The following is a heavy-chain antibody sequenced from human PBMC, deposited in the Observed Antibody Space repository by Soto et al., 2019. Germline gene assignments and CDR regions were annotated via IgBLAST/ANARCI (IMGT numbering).Heavy chain of an antibody. Sequence: PGGSLRLSCAASGFNFNNAWMNWVRQAPGKGLEWVGRVRREIDGRTTDYAAAVTGRVSISIDDSKRMLYLQMSSLRFDDTAVYYCSTSVFSTGLDSWGQGTQVTVSS. V-gene: IGHV3-15*07. D-gene: IGHD3-9*01. J-gene: IGHJ4*02. CDR2: VRREIDGRTT. CDR3: STSVFSTGLDS. CDR1: GFNFNNAW.